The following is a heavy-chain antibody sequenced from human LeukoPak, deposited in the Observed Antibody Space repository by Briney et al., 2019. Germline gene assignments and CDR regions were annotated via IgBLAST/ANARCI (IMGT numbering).Heavy chain of an antibody. CDR3: VSFYETY. J-gene: IGHJ4*02. CDR1: EFTFSNYA. D-gene: IGHD2-2*01. Sequence: GGSLRLSCAASEFTFSNYAVHWVRQAPGKGLQWVAVISYDGNTIHYADSVKGRFTISRDTSKNTLYLQMNSLRTEDTAVYYCVSFYETYWGRGTLVTVSS. V-gene: IGHV3-30-3*01. CDR2: ISYDGNTI.